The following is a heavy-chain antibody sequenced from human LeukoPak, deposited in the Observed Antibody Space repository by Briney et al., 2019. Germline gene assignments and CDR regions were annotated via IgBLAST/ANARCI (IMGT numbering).Heavy chain of an antibody. V-gene: IGHV1-18*01. D-gene: IGHD3-22*01. Sequence: VASVKVSCKASGYIFTSYGISWVRQAPGQGLEWMSCISVYNGNTNYPHSLQGRVTITTDTSTTTDYMELRSLRSDDTAVYYCARDINGYYYDSHGYYPTDLWGQGTLVTVSS. J-gene: IGHJ5*02. CDR3: ARDINGYYYDSHGYYPTDL. CDR2: ISVYNGNT. CDR1: GYIFTSYG.